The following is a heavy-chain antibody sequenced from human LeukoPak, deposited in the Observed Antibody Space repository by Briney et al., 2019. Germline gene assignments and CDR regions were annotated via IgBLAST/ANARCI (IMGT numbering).Heavy chain of an antibody. V-gene: IGHV1-69*05. Sequence: ASVKVSCKASGGTFSSYAISWVRQAPGQGLEWMGGIIPIFGTANYAQKFQGRVTITTDESTSTAYMELSSLRSEDAAVYYCARDTIRGYSSGWYLDYWGQGTLVTVSS. D-gene: IGHD6-19*01. CDR1: GGTFSSYA. J-gene: IGHJ4*02. CDR3: ARDTIRGYSSGWYLDY. CDR2: IIPIFGTA.